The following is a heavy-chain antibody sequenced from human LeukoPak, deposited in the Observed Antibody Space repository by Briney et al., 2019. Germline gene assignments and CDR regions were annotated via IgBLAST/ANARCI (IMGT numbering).Heavy chain of an antibody. V-gene: IGHV1-18*01. CDR2: ISAYNGNT. CDR1: GYTFTSYG. J-gene: IGHJ4*02. D-gene: IGHD1-26*01. CDR3: ARDLVGATSFGY. Sequence: ASVKVSCKASGYTFTSYGISWVRQAPGQGLERMGWISAYNGNTNYAQKLQGRVTMTTDTSTSTAYMELRSLRSDDTAVYYCARDLVGATSFGYWGQGTLVTVSS.